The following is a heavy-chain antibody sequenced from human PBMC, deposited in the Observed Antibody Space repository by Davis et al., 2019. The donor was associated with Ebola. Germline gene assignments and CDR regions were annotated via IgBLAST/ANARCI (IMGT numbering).Heavy chain of an antibody. CDR3: AKVHPPTTVTTGWFDP. CDR2: ISVRSIT. CDR1: GFIFSSYA. Sequence: GESLKISCAASGFIFSSYAMSWVRQAPGKGLEWVSSISVRSITYHADSVKGRFTISRDNSKNTRYLQINSLRAEDTAVYYCAKVHPPTTVTTGWFDPWGQGTLVTVSS. V-gene: IGHV3-23*01. J-gene: IGHJ5*02. D-gene: IGHD4-17*01.